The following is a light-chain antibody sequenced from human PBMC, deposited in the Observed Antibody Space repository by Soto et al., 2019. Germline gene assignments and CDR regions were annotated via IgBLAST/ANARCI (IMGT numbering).Light chain of an antibody. CDR1: QSVSSSY. J-gene: IGKJ1*01. Sequence: EIVLTQSPGTLSLSPGERATLSCRASQSVSSSYLAWYQQKPGQAPRLPIYGASSRATGIPDRFSGSGSGTDFTLTISRLEPEDFAVYYCQQYGSSRTWTFGQGTKVDIK. CDR2: GAS. CDR3: QQYGSSRTWT. V-gene: IGKV3-20*01.